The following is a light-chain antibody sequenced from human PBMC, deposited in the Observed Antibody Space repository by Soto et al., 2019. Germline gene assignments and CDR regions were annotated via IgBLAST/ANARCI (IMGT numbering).Light chain of an antibody. CDR2: SDT. V-gene: IGLV1-44*01. CDR3: AAWDDSLNGPV. CDR1: SSNIGSYI. J-gene: IGLJ2*01. Sequence: QSVLTQPPSASGTPGQRVTISCSGSSSNIGSYIVNWYQQLPGTAPKLLIFSDTQRPSGVPDRFSGSKSGTSASLAISGLQSEDEADYYCAAWDDSLNGPVFGGGTKVTVL.